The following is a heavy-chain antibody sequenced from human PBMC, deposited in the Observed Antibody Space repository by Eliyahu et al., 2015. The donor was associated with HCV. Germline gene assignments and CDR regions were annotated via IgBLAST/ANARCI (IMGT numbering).Heavy chain of an antibody. J-gene: IGHJ3*02. Sequence: VESGGGLVKPGGSLRLSCAASGFTFSSYSMNWVRQAPGKGLEWVSSISSSSSYIYYADSVKGRFTISRDNAKNSLYLQMNSLRAEDTAVYYCARVEQWLGYAFDIWGQGTMVTVSS. CDR3: ARVEQWLGYAFDI. CDR2: ISSSSSYI. CDR1: GFTFSSYS. D-gene: IGHD6-19*01. V-gene: IGHV3-21*01.